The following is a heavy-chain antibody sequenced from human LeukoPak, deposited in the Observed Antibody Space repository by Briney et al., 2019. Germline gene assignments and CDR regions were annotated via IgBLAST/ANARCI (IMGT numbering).Heavy chain of an antibody. J-gene: IGHJ4*02. CDR2: IYSSGST. D-gene: IGHD3-22*01. CDR1: GGSISSYY. CDR3: ARGVVITGLDY. V-gene: IGHV4-4*07. Sequence: KPSETLSLTCTVSGGSISSYYWNWIRQPAGKGLEWIGRIYSSGSTNYNPSLKSRVTTSVDTSKNQFSLKLNSVTAADTAVYYCARGVVITGLDYWGQGTLVTVSS.